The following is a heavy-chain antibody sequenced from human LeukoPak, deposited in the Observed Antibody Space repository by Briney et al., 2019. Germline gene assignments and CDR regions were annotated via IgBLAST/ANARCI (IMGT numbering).Heavy chain of an antibody. J-gene: IGHJ6*02. CDR2: IYYSGST. CDR1: GGSISSSSYY. D-gene: IGHD3-3*01. CDR3: ARRRITIFGVVIGDGMDV. V-gene: IGHV4-39*01. Sequence: SETLSLTCTVSGGSISSSSYYWGWIRQPPGKGLEWIGSIYYSGSTYYNPSLKSRVTISVDTSKNQFSLKLSSVTAADTAVYYCARRRITIFGVVIGDGMDVWGQGTTVTVSS.